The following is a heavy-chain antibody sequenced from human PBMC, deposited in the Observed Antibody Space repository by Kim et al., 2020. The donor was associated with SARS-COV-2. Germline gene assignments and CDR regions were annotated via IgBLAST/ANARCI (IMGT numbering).Heavy chain of an antibody. CDR3: AGRGTWRGMDV. CDR2: T. Sequence: TTNAASGKGRFTISGDNSKNTLYLKVNSLGAEDTAVYYCAGRGTWRGMDVWGQGTTVTVSS. J-gene: IGHJ6*02. D-gene: IGHD2-15*01. V-gene: IGHV3-53*01.